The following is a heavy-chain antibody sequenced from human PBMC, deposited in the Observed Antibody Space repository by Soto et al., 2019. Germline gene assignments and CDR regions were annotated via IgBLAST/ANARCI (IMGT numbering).Heavy chain of an antibody. CDR3: ARCRYLSDEWGYYYYYGMDV. V-gene: IGHV3-33*01. J-gene: IGHJ6*02. D-gene: IGHD3-9*01. Sequence: GGSLRLSCAASGFTFSSYGMHWVRQAPGKGLEWVAVIWYDGSNKYYADSVKGRFTISRDNSKNTLYLQMNSLRAEDTAVYYCARCRYLSDEWGYYYYYGMDVWGQGTTVTVSS. CDR1: GFTFSSYG. CDR2: IWYDGSNK.